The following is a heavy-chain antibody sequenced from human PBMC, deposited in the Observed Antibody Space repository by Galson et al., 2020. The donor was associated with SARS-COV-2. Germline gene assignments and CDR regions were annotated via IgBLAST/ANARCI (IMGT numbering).Heavy chain of an antibody. J-gene: IGHJ3*02. CDR2: IYYSGST. V-gene: IGHV4-30-4*01. CDR3: ARDLWLVRGIIAFDI. Sequence: SETLSLTCTVSGGSISSGDYSWTWIRQPPGKALEWIGYIYYSGSTYYNPSLKSRITISLDTSKNQFSLNLSSVTAADTAVYYCARDLWLVRGIIAFDIWGQGTMVTVSS. CDR1: GGSISSGDYS. D-gene: IGHD3-10*01.